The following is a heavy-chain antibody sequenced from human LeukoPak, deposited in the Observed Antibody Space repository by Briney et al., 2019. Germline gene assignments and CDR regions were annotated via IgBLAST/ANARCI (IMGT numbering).Heavy chain of an antibody. CDR3: ARDGIAVAVAGFDY. J-gene: IGHJ4*02. D-gene: IGHD6-19*01. V-gene: IGHV4-39*02. CDR1: GASITSSTYY. CDR2: IYYTGNT. Sequence: SETLSLTCTVSGASITSSTYYWAWIRQPPGKGPEWLGKIYYTGNTYYNPSLKSRVTISVDTSKNQFSLKLSSVTAADTAVYYCARDGIAVAVAGFDYWGQGTLVTVSS.